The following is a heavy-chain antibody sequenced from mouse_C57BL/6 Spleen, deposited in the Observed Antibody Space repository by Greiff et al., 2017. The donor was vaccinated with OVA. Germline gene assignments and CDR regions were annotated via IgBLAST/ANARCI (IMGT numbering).Heavy chain of an antibody. CDR2: INPSTGGT. V-gene: IGHV1-42*01. Sequence: EVMLVESGPELVKPGASVKISCKASGYSFTGYYMNWVKQSPEKSLEWIGEINPSTGGTTYNQKFKAKATLTVDKSSSTAYMQLKSLTSEDSAVYYCARSDSNYVVWYFDVWGTGTTVTVSS. CDR1: GYSFTGYY. J-gene: IGHJ1*03. D-gene: IGHD2-5*01. CDR3: ARSDSNYVVWYFDV.